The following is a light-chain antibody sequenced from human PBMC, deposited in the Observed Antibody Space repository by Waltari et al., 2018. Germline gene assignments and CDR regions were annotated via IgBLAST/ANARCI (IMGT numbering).Light chain of an antibody. CDR3: QKYDNLPL. CDR1: PDIRNH. J-gene: IGKJ4*01. CDR2: DAS. Sequence: DIQMTQSPSSLSASIGDRVTITCQASPDIRNHLHWYQQKPGKAPKLLIYDASNLQTGLTSRFSGSGAATQFTITISSLQPEDIATYYCQKYDNLPLFGGGSKVEI. V-gene: IGKV1-33*01.